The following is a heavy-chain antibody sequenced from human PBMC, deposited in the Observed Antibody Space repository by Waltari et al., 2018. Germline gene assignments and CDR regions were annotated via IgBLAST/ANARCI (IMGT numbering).Heavy chain of an antibody. CDR2: INHAGST. Sequence: QVQLQQWGAGLLQSSETLSLTCAVYGGSFSGYYWGWVRQPPGKGLEWIGEINHAGSTNHTPSLRSRVTMSADTSKSQFSLKLNSVTAADTAVYYCVRLEDCTGPGGHCYSGDPFALDVWGQGTTVTVSS. CDR3: VRLEDCTGPGGHCYSGDPFALDV. J-gene: IGHJ6*02. D-gene: IGHD2-15*01. V-gene: IGHV4-34*02. CDR1: GGSFSGYY.